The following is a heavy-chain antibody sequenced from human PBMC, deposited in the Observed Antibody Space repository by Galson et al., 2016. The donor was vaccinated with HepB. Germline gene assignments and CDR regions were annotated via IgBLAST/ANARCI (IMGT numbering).Heavy chain of an antibody. CDR1: GGAINSAYH. V-gene: IGHV4-31*03. J-gene: IGHJ5*02. D-gene: IGHD3-10*01. Sequence: TLSLTCSLSGGAINSAYHWSWIRQPPGKGLEWLGYISYTGITNYKSSLKSRVTMSIATSKNQISLKLTAVTAADMAVYYCARGPPDYLDSGSFDSGWFDPWGQGTLVTVSS. CDR3: ARGPPDYLDSGSFDSGWFDP. CDR2: ISYTGIT.